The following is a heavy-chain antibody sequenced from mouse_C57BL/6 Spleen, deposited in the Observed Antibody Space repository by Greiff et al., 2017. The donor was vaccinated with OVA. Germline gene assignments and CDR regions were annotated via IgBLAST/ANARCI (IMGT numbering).Heavy chain of an antibody. D-gene: IGHD4-1*01. V-gene: IGHV1-15*01. CDR3: TRLTGTYWYFDV. CDR2: IDPETGGT. Sequence: VQLQQSGAELVRPGASVTLSCKASGYTFTDYEMHWVKQTPVHGLEWIGAIDPETGGTAYNQKFKGKAILTADKSSITAYMELRSLTSEDSAVYYCTRLTGTYWYFDVWGTGTTVTVSS. CDR1: GYTFTDYE. J-gene: IGHJ1*03.